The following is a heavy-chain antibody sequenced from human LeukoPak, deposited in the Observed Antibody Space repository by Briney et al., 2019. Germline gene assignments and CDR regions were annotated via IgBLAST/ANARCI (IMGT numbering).Heavy chain of an antibody. J-gene: IGHJ6*02. CDR1: GFTFSMYA. CDR3: AKGRRSYYYGMDV. V-gene: IGHV3-23*01. CDR2: ISGSGGST. D-gene: IGHD3-10*01. Sequence: PGGSLRLSCAASGFTFSMYAMNWVRQAPGKGLEWVSCISGSGGSTYYADSVKGRFTISRDNSKNTRYLQMNSLRAEDTAVYHCAKGRRSYYYGMDVWGQGTTVTVSS.